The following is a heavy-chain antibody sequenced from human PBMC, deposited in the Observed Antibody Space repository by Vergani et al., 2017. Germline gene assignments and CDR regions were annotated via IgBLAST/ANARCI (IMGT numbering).Heavy chain of an antibody. V-gene: IGHV1-2*06. CDR2: IDPNSVDT. J-gene: IGHJ4*02. Sequence: QVQLVQSGAEVKKPGASVRVSCEASGFTFTSYHIHWVRQAPGQGLDWLGRIDPNSVDTRYSQRFQDRVTITRDTSINTAYMEMTRLRPDDTAIYYCAGVIFGCSRTNCFADHWGQGTMVTVSS. CDR3: AGVIFGCSRTNCFADH. D-gene: IGHD2-2*01. CDR1: GFTFTSYH.